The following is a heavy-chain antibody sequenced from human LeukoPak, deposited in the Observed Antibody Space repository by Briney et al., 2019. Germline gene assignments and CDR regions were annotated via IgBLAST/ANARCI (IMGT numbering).Heavy chain of an antibody. Sequence: PGGSLRLSCAASGFTFSSYGIHWVRQAPGKGLEWVAIISYDGSNKYYAESVRGRFTISRDNSKNTLYLQMNSLRPEDTAVYYCAKGAEGDITGVDYWGQGTLVIVSS. CDR1: GFTFSSYG. V-gene: IGHV3-30*18. D-gene: IGHD3-3*01. CDR2: ISYDGSNK. CDR3: AKGAEGDITGVDY. J-gene: IGHJ4*02.